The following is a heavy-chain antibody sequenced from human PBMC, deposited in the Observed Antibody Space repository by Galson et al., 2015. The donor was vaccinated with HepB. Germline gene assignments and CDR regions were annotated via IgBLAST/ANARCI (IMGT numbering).Heavy chain of an antibody. J-gene: IGHJ4*02. D-gene: IGHD2-15*01. V-gene: IGHV3-15*07. CDR1: GFTFSNAW. Sequence: SLRLSCAASGFTFSNAWMNWVRQAPGKGLEWVGRIKSKTDGGTTDYAAPVKGRFTISRDDSKNTLYLQMNSLKTEDTAVYYCTTGLKTAIRGLLPGVVAATDYWGQGTLVTVSS. CDR3: TTGLKTAIRGLLPGVVAATDY. CDR2: IKSKTDGGTT.